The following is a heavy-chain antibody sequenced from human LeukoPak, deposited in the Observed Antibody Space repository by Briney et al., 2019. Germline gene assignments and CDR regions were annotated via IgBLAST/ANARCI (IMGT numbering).Heavy chain of an antibody. V-gene: IGHV3-23*01. D-gene: IGHD3-10*01. CDR1: GFTFSSYA. CDR2: ISGSGGST. CDR3: AKAGSGSYYKGVFDY. J-gene: IGHJ4*02. Sequence: WRSLRLSCAASGFTFSSYAMSWVRQAPGKGLEWVSAISGSGGSTYYADSVKGRFTISRDNSKNTLYLQMNSLRAEDTAVYYCAKAGSGSYYKGVFDYWGQGTLVTVSS.